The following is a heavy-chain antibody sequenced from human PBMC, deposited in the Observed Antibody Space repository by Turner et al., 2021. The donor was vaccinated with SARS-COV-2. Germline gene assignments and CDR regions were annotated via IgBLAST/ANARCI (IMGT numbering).Heavy chain of an antibody. CDR2: VHSSGNT. Sequence: QLQLQESGPGLVKPWEPLSLTCFVSGDSISSTPHYWGWIRQPPGQALEWIAHVHSSGNTHYNPSLKSRVTLSVDTAKNHLSLELTSVTAADTAVYYCARRLLSPLGGLDVWGQGTTVTVSS. J-gene: IGHJ6*02. CDR3: ARRLLSPLGGLDV. D-gene: IGHD3-10*01. V-gene: IGHV4-39*02. CDR1: GDSISSTPHY.